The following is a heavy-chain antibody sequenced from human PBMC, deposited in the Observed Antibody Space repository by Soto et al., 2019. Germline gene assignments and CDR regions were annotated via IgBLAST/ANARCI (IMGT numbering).Heavy chain of an antibody. CDR1: GGSFSGYY. CDR3: AKTMREAAYYYGSGSYYNPTYYYYMDV. CDR2: INHSGST. J-gene: IGHJ6*03. D-gene: IGHD3-10*01. Sequence: PSETLSLTCAVYGGSFSGYYWSWIRQPPGKGLEWIGEINHSGSTNYNPSLKSRVTMSVDTSKNQFSLKLSSVTAADTAVYYCAKTMREAAYYYGSGSYYNPTYYYYMDVWGKGTTVTVSS. V-gene: IGHV4-34*01.